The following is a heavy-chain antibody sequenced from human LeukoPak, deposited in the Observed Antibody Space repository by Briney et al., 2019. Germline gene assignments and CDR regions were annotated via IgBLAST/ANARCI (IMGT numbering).Heavy chain of an antibody. CDR3: ASWDCSGGSCRDY. V-gene: IGHV4-59*01. CDR2: IYYSGST. CDR1: GGSISSYY. J-gene: IGHJ4*02. Sequence: SETLSLTCTVSGGSISSYYWSWIRQPPGKGLEWIGYIYYSGSTNYNPSLKSRVTISVDTSKNQFSLKLSSVTAADTAVHYCASWDCSGGSCRDYWGQGTLVTVSS. D-gene: IGHD2-15*01.